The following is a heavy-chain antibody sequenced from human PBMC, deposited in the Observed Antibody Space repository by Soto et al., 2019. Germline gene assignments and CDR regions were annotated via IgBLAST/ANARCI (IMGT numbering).Heavy chain of an antibody. J-gene: IGHJ6*02. V-gene: IGHV5-51*01. D-gene: IGHD6-13*01. CDR1: GYIFTSYW. CDR2: IYPGDSDT. Sequence: HGESLKISCKGSGYIFTSYWIGWVRQMPGKGLEWMGIIYPGDSDTRYSPSFQGQVTISADKSISTAYLQWSSLKASDTAMYYCARPRSSSRNYYGMDVWGQGTTVTVS. CDR3: ARPRSSSRNYYGMDV.